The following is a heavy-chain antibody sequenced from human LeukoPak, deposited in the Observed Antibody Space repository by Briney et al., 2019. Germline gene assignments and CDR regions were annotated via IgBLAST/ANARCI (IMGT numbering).Heavy chain of an antibody. D-gene: IGHD3-3*01. CDR3: ARDRAWNYFDY. V-gene: IGHV3-30*03. Sequence: GGSLRLSCASSGFTFSRHGMHWVRQAPGKGLEWVAIISNDGSRKYYGHSVEGRFTISRDNSKNTLYLQMDSLRAEDTAVYYCARDRAWNYFDYWGQGTLVTVSS. CDR2: ISNDGSRK. CDR1: GFTFSRHG. J-gene: IGHJ4*02.